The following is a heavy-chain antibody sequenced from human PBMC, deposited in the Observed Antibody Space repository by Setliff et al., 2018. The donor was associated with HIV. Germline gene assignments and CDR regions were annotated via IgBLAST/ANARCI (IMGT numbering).Heavy chain of an antibody. D-gene: IGHD6-19*01. V-gene: IGHV4-34*01. CDR3: ARGRKKTLAVSGTRYFDF. Sequence: SETLSLTCAVYGGSFSGFYWTFIRQSPGKGLEWIGEVTHSGTTTYNPSLKRRITISVDTSKNQFSLKLTSVTAADMGVYYCARGRKKTLAVSGTRYFDFWGQGTLVTVSS. J-gene: IGHJ4*02. CDR1: GGSFSGFY. CDR2: VTHSGTT.